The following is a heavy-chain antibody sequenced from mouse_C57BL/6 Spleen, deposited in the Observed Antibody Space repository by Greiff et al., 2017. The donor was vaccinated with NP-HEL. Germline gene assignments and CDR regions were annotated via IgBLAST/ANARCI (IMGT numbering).Heavy chain of an antibody. V-gene: IGHV1-85*01. J-gene: IGHJ2*01. D-gene: IGHD1-1*01. CDR1: GYTFTSYD. Sequence: VQLQQSGPELVKPGASVKLSCKASGYTFTSYDINWVKQRPGQGLEWIGWIYPRDGRTKYNEKFKGKATLTVDTSSSTAYMERHSLTSEDSAVYFCARGGITTVVASFDYWGQGTTLTVSS. CDR3: ARGGITTVVASFDY. CDR2: IYPRDGRT.